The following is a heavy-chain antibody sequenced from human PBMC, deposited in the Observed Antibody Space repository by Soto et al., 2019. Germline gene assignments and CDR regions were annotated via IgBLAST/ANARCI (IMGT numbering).Heavy chain of an antibody. Sequence: PSETLSLTCTVSGGSISSYYWSWIRQPAGKGLEWIGRIYTSGSTNYNPSLKSRVTMSVDTSKNQFSLKLSSVTAADTAVYYCARDMRAARAYGMDVWGQGTTVTVSS. CDR3: ARDMRAARAYGMDV. CDR2: IYTSGST. D-gene: IGHD6-6*01. V-gene: IGHV4-4*07. CDR1: GGSISSYY. J-gene: IGHJ6*02.